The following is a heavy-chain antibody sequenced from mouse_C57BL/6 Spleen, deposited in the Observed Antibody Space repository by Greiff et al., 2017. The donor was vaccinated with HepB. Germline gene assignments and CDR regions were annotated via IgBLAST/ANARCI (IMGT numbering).Heavy chain of an antibody. CDR2: IHPNSGST. Sequence: QVQLQQSGAELVKPGASVKLSCKASGYTFTSYWMHWVKQRPGQGLEWIGMIHPNSGSTNYNEKFKSKATLTVDKSSSTAYMQLSSLTSEDSAVYYCARGGTTVVASFDYWGQGTTLTVSS. J-gene: IGHJ2*01. V-gene: IGHV1-64*01. CDR1: GYTFTSYW. D-gene: IGHD1-1*01. CDR3: ARGGTTVVASFDY.